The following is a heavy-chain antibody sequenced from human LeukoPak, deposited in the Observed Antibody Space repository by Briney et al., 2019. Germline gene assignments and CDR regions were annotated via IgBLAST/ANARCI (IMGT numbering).Heavy chain of an antibody. V-gene: IGHV4-61*02. CDR1: GGSISSGSYY. CDR3: ASLTENDWFDP. Sequence: SETLSLTCTVSGGSISSGSYYWSWIRQPAGKGLEWIGRIYTSGSTNYNPSLKSRVTISVDTSKNQFSLKLSSVTAADTAVYYCASLTENDWFDPWGQGTLVTVSS. CDR2: IYTSGST. D-gene: IGHD2/OR15-2a*01. J-gene: IGHJ5*02.